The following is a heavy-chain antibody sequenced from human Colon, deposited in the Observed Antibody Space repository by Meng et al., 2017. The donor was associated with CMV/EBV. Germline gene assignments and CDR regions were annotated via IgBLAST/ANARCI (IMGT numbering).Heavy chain of an antibody. J-gene: IGHJ4*02. V-gene: IGHV1-18*01. D-gene: IGHD3-16*01. CDR3: SRDQSSGFGCDY. Sequence: ASVKVSCKASGYPFTTYGIRWVRQAPGQGLEWMAWISTYDGKTDYAQKFQGRVTLTTDASTTTTYMELRGLTSDDTALYYCSRDQSSGFGCDYWGQGTLVTVSS. CDR1: GYPFTTYG. CDR2: ISTYDGKT.